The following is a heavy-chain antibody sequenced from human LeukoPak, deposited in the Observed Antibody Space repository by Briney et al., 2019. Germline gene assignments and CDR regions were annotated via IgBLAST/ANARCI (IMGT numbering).Heavy chain of an antibody. Sequence: PSETLSLTCTVSGGSISSYYWTWIRQPPGKGLEWIGYVYYTGSTTNHPSLRSRVTISVDTSKNQFSLNLNSVTAADTAVYYCARKSAAAAPNWYFDLWGRGTLVTVSS. D-gene: IGHD6-13*01. V-gene: IGHV4-59*01. CDR1: GGSISSYY. J-gene: IGHJ2*01. CDR3: ARKSAAAAPNWYFDL. CDR2: VYYTGST.